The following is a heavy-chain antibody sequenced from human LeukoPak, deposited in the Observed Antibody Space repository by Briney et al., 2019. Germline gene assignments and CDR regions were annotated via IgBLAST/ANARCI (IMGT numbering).Heavy chain of an antibody. CDR3: ARDYCSGDYYDSSGYSPCYFDY. D-gene: IGHD3-22*01. CDR2: IIPIFGTA. J-gene: IGHJ4*02. CDR1: GGTFRSYA. V-gene: IGHV1-69*05. Sequence: SVKVSCKASGGTFRSYAISWVRQAPGQGLEWMGGIIPIFGTANYAQKFQGRVTITTDESTSTAYMELSSLRSEDTAVYYCARDYCSGDYYDSSGYSPCYFDYWGQGTLVTVSS.